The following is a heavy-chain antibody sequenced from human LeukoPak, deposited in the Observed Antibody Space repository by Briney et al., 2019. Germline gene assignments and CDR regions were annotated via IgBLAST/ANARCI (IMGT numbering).Heavy chain of an antibody. D-gene: IGHD3-10*01. CDR3: AKDPRSTVFLWFGSDY. CDR1: LFTLSDYA. V-gene: IGHV3-23*01. CDR2: LSGGGKSI. J-gene: IGHJ4*02. Sequence: PGGSLRLSCVASLFTLSDYAMTWVRPAPGKGLEWVSGLSGGGKSIYYGDSLKGRFTVSRDNSKNTLYLQMKSLRGDDRALYYCAKDPRSTVFLWFGSDYWGQGTLVTVSS.